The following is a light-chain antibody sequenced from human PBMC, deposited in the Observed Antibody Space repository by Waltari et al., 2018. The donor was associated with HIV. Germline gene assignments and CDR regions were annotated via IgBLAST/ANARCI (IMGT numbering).Light chain of an antibody. CDR3: QQLNSFPLT. J-gene: IGKJ4*01. CDR2: ATS. V-gene: IGKV1-9*01. CDR1: QGITSF. Sequence: DIQLTQSPSFLSACVRDRVTIPCRASQGITSFLAWYQQQPRKAPKLLIYATSPLQSGVPSRFSGSGSGTEFTLTISSLQPEDFATYYCQQLNSFPLTFGGGTKVEIK.